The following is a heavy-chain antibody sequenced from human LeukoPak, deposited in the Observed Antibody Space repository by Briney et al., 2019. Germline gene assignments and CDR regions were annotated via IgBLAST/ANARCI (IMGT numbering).Heavy chain of an antibody. J-gene: IGHJ4*02. CDR3: ARDSNDYYDSSGSLD. V-gene: IGHV4-38-2*02. CDR1: GYSISSGYS. Sequence: SETLSLTCTVSGYSISSGYSWGWIRQPPGKGLEWIGSIYHSGSTYYNPSLKSRVTISVDTSKNQFSLKLSSVTAADTAVYYCARDSNDYYDSSGSLDWGQGTLVTVSS. D-gene: IGHD3-22*01. CDR2: IYHSGST.